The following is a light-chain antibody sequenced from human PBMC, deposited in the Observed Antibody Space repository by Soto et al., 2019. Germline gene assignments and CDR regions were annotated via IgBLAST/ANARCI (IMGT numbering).Light chain of an antibody. Sequence: DIKMTQSPSTLSGSVGDTVSITCRASQSISRWLAWYQQKPGKAPNLLIYKASRLETGVPSRFSGSGSGTEFTLTISFLQPDDFATYYCQQYNSYSPLTFGGGTKVDIK. J-gene: IGKJ4*01. CDR3: QQYNSYSPLT. V-gene: IGKV1-5*03. CDR1: QSISRW. CDR2: KAS.